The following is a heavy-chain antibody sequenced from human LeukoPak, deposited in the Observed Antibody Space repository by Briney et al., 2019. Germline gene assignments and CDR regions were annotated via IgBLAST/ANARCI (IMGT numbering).Heavy chain of an antibody. J-gene: IGHJ6*02. CDR3: AKDIKRGEYYYYGMDV. D-gene: IGHD3-10*01. CDR2: ISWISGSI. Sequence: GRSLRLYCAASGFTFDDYAMHWLRQAPGKGLEWVSGISWISGSIGYAHSVKGRFTISRDNAKNSLYLQMNSLRAEDTALYYCAKDIKRGEYYYYGMDVWGQGTTVTVSS. CDR1: GFTFDDYA. V-gene: IGHV3-9*01.